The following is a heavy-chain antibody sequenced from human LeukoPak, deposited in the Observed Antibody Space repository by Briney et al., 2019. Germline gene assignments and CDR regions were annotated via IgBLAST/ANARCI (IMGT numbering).Heavy chain of an antibody. Sequence: DTLCPTRTVSGGSVSSGSYYWSCIRQPPGKGLEWIGYIYYSGSTNYNPSLKSRVTISVDTSKNQFSLKLSSVTAADTAVYYCARDSGGAGYFDYWGQGTMVTVSS. CDR2: IYYSGST. CDR3: ARDSGGAGYFDY. J-gene: IGHJ4*03. V-gene: IGHV4-61*01. CDR1: GGSVSSGSYY. D-gene: IGHD3-10*01.